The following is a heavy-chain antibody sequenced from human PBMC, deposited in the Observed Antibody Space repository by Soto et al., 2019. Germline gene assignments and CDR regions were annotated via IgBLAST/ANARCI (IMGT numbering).Heavy chain of an antibody. CDR2: ISVSGNII. D-gene: IGHD2-2*01. Sequence: SCSASGFTFSTYEFNWVRQAPGRGLEWISYISVSGNIINYAESVKGRFTISRDNADNSLHLHMSNLRVDDTALYFCVRDTMRASAAASLDYWGQGTQVTVSS. J-gene: IGHJ4*02. CDR1: GFTFSTYE. CDR3: VRDTMRASAAASLDY. V-gene: IGHV3-48*03.